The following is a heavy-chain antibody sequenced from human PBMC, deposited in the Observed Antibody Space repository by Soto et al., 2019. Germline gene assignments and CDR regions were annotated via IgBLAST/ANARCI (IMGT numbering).Heavy chain of an antibody. CDR2: ISPSNTTI. CDR3: ARVGRGFCSSARCYTDGFDL. Sequence: QLVESGGGLVQPGGSLRLYCAASGFTFSLYPMNWVRQAPGKGLERLSSISPSNTTIYYANYVKGRFTMSRDNAKDSLDLQMNGLRDDDTAVYYCARVGRGFCSSARCYTDGFDLWGQGTVVTVST. J-gene: IGHJ3*01. D-gene: IGHD2-2*01. V-gene: IGHV3-48*02. CDR1: GFTFSLYP.